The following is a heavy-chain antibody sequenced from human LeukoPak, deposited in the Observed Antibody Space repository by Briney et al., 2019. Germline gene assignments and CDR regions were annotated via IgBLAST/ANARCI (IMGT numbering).Heavy chain of an antibody. CDR2: IVVGSGNT. D-gene: IGHD3-10*02. V-gene: IGHV1-58*01. Sequence: ASVKVSCKASGFTFTSSAVQWVRQARGQRLEWIGWIVVGSGNTNYAQKFQERVTITRDMSTSTAYMELSSLRSEDTAVYYCARGGIAVRLSYYYYGMDVWGQGTTVTVSS. CDR1: GFTFTSSA. J-gene: IGHJ6*02. CDR3: ARGGIAVRLSYYYYGMDV.